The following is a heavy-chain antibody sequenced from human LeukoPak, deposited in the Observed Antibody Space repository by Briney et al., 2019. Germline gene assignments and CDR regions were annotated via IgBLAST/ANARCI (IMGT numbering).Heavy chain of an antibody. J-gene: IGHJ3*02. CDR2: IRYDGGNK. Sequence: GGSLRLSCAASGFTFSTYGMHWVRQAPGKGLEWVAFIRYDGGNKYYADSVKGRFTISRDNAKNSLYLQMNSLRAEDTAVYYCARDGPIVVVVAATRADDAFDIWGQGTMVTVSS. CDR3: ARDGPIVVVVAATRADDAFDI. V-gene: IGHV3-30*02. CDR1: GFTFSTYG. D-gene: IGHD2-15*01.